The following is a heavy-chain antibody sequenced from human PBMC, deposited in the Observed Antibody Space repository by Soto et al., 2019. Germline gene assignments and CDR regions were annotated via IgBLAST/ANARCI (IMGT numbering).Heavy chain of an antibody. D-gene: IGHD3-9*01. V-gene: IGHV1-3*01. CDR3: ATTTGYSYLYYGMDV. Sequence: ASVKVSCKASGYTFSSYAMHWVRQAPGQRLEWMGWINADYGDTKYAQKVQDRVTMTTDTSTNTAYMELRSLRTDDTAVYYCATTTGYSYLYYGMDVWGQGTTVTVSS. CDR2: INADYGDT. CDR1: GYTFSSYA. J-gene: IGHJ6*02.